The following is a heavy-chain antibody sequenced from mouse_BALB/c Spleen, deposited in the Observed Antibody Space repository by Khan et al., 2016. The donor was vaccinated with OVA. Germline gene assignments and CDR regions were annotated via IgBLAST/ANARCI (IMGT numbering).Heavy chain of an antibody. CDR1: GYTFTSYV. J-gene: IGHJ3*01. CDR2: ISPNNDGS. CDR3: LRSLYYYGSAYEGFAY. D-gene: IGHD1-1*01. Sequence: VQLQQSGPELVKPGASVKMSCKASGYTFTSYVMHWVKQKPGQGLEWIGYISPNNDGSKYNEKFRSKATLTSDKSSSTAYMELSSLTSEDSAVXACLRSLYYYGSAYEGFAYWGQGTLVTVSA. V-gene: IGHV1S136*01.